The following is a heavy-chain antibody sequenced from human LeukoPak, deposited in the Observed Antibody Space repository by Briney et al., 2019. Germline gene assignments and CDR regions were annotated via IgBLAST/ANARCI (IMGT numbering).Heavy chain of an antibody. CDR3: ARDRSDSSGYYYATDAFDI. V-gene: IGHV1-69*13. CDR2: IIPIFGTA. J-gene: IGHJ3*02. CDR1: GGTXSSYA. Sequence: SVKVSCKASGGTXSSYAISRVRQAPGQGLEWMEGIIPIFGTANYAQKFQGRVTITADESTSTAYMELSSLRSEDTAVYYCARDRSDSSGYYYATDAFDIWGQGTMVTVSS. D-gene: IGHD3-22*01.